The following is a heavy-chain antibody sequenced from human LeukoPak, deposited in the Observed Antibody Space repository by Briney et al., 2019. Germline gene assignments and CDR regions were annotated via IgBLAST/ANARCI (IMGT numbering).Heavy chain of an antibody. CDR3: ARDRWLQSQRYFDY. CDR1: GFTFSSYT. CDR2: ISSSSSYI. D-gene: IGHD5-24*01. J-gene: IGHJ4*02. Sequence: GGSLTLSCAASGFTFSSYTMTWVRQAPGKGLEWVSSISSSSSYIYYADSVKGRFTISRDNAKNSLYLQMNSLRAEDTAVYYCARDRWLQSQRYFDYWGQGSLVTVSS. V-gene: IGHV3-21*01.